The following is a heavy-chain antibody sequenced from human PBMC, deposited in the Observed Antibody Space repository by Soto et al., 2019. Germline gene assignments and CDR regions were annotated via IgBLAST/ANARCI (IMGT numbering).Heavy chain of an antibody. D-gene: IGHD2-15*01. V-gene: IGHV3-11*01. Sequence: PGGSLRLSCAASAFKFSDYYMSWVRQAPGKGLEWVSYISGSGDVIYYADSVKGRFTISRDNDKKSVHLQMDTLRAEDTALYYCARVPDCGEGSCYRHFDLWGQGTRVTVSS. CDR2: ISGSGDVI. CDR3: ARVPDCGEGSCYRHFDL. CDR1: AFKFSDYY. J-gene: IGHJ4*02.